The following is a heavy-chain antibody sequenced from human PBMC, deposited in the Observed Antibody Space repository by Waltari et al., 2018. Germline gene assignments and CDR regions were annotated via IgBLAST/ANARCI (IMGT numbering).Heavy chain of an antibody. J-gene: IGHJ4*02. CDR1: GFTFDDYA. CDR2: ISWNSGSI. V-gene: IGHV3-9*01. D-gene: IGHD6-19*01. CDR3: AKDIGRTAVAGTGRDY. Sequence: EVQLVESGGGLVQPGRSLRLSCAASGFTFDDYAMHWVRPAPGKGLEWVSGISWNSGSIGYADSVKGRFTISRDNAKNSLYLQMNSLRAEDTALYYCAKDIGRTAVAGTGRDYWGQGTLVTVSS.